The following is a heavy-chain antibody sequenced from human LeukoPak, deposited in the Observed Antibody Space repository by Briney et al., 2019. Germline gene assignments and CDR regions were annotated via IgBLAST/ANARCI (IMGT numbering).Heavy chain of an antibody. D-gene: IGHD3-9*01. V-gene: IGHV3-30*03. CDR1: GFTFSSYS. J-gene: IGHJ5*02. CDR3: ARGIVWYYNILTGAYWFDP. Sequence: GGSLRLSCAASGFTFSSYSMNWVGQAPGKGLEGVAVISYDGSNKYYADSVKGGFTISRDNSKNTLYLQMNSLRAEDTAVYYCARGIVWYYNILTGAYWFDPWGQGTLVTVSS. CDR2: ISYDGSNK.